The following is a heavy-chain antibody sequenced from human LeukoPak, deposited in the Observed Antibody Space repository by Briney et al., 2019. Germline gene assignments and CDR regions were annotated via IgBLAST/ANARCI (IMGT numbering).Heavy chain of an antibody. J-gene: IGHJ6*02. Sequence: GASVKVSCKVSGHTLKELSMHWVRQAPGKGLEWMGGFYLEDGKTIYSQKFQGRVTMTEDTSTDTASMELSSLTSEDTAVYYCATDSSITIFGVVIIQDYYYGMDVWGQGTTVTVSS. CDR1: GHTLKELS. V-gene: IGHV1-24*01. CDR2: FYLEDGKT. CDR3: ATDSSITIFGVVIIQDYYYGMDV. D-gene: IGHD3-3*01.